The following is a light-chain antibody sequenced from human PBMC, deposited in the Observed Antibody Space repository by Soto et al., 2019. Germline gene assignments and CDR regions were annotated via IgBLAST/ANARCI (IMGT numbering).Light chain of an antibody. CDR1: SSDVGSYNL. Sequence: QSALTQPASVSGSPGQSITISCTGTSSDVGSYNLVAWYQQHPGKAPKLMIYEGSKRPSGVSNRLSGSKSGNTTSLPIYGLQADDEADYFCCSYAGSSTYVFGGGTKLTVL. J-gene: IGLJ3*02. CDR3: CSYAGSSTYV. CDR2: EGS. V-gene: IGLV2-23*01.